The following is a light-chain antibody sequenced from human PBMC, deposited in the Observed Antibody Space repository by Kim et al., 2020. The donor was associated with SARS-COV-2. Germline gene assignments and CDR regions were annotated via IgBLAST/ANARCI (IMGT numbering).Light chain of an antibody. CDR2: SKK. CDR3: AAWDDSLNDYV. V-gene: IGLV1-44*01. CDR1: GSNSGIDT. Sequence: GMRDTIACSGTGSNSGIDTVNWCRQLPGTAPKLLSYSKKQRPSGVPDRFSGSKSGTSASLAISGLQSEDEADYYCAAWDDSLNDYVFGTGTKVTVL. J-gene: IGLJ1*01.